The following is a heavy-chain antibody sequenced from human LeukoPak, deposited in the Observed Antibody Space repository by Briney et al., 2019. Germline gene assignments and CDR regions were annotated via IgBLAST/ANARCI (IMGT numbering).Heavy chain of an antibody. V-gene: IGHV3-23*01. D-gene: IGHD3-3*01. Sequence: GGSLRLSCAASGFTFSSYAMSWVRQAPGKGLEWVSAISGSGGSTYYADSVKGRFTISRDNSKNTLYLQMNSLRAEDTAVYYCAKSWYYDFWSGYWDAFDIWGQGTMVTVSS. CDR2: ISGSGGST. J-gene: IGHJ3*02. CDR1: GFTFSSYA. CDR3: AKSWYYDFWSGYWDAFDI.